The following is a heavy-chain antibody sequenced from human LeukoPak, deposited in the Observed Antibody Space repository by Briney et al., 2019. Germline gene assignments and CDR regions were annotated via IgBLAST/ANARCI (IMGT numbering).Heavy chain of an antibody. J-gene: IGHJ4*02. CDR1: GYTFTDYY. Sequence: GASVKVSCKVSGYTFTDYYMHWVQQAPGKGLEWMGLVDPEDGETIYAEKFQGRVTITADTSTDTAYMELSSLRSEDTAVYYCAIGLGDFWNFDYWGQGTLVTVSS. V-gene: IGHV1-69-2*01. D-gene: IGHD4-17*01. CDR3: AIGLGDFWNFDY. CDR2: VDPEDGET.